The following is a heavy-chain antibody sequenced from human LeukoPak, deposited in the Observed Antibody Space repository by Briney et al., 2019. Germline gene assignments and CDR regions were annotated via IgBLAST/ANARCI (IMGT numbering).Heavy chain of an antibody. J-gene: IGHJ6*03. D-gene: IGHD3-10*02. CDR1: GCTFTGYY. CDR2: INPNSGGT. CDR3: ARDRVFGELTYYYMDV. Sequence: ASVKVSCKASGCTFTGYYMHWVRQAPGQGLEWMGRINPNSGGTNYAQKFQGRVTITTDTSLSTAYMELSRLRSDDTAVYYCARDRVFGELTYYYMDVWGKGPTVTVS. V-gene: IGHV1-2*06.